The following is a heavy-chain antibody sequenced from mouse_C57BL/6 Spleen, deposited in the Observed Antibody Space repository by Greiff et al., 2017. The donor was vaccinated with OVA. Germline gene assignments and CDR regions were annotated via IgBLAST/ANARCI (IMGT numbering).Heavy chain of an antibody. CDR1: GYTFTSYW. CDR2: IHPSDSDT. D-gene: IGHD1-1*01. V-gene: IGHV1-74*01. CDR3: AIWYYGSSTVAY. J-gene: IGHJ3*01. Sequence: KLQQPGAALVKPGAAVKVSCKAHGYTFTSYWMPWVKHRPGQGFEWIGRIHPSDSDTNYNQQFQGKATLTVDTSSSTDYMQLSSLTTEDSAVYYGAIWYYGSSTVAYWGQGTLVTVSA.